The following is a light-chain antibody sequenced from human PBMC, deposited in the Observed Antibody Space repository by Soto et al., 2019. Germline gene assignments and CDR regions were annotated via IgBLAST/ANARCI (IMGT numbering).Light chain of an antibody. CDR2: DAS. CDR1: QDISNS. J-gene: IGKJ5*01. V-gene: IGKV1-33*01. Sequence: DIQMTQSASSVSASVGDRVTISCQASQDISNSLNWYQQKPGKAPKLLIYDASNLETGVPSRFSGSGSRTDFTFTISSLQPEDIATYYCQHCNSLPFTFGQGTRLEI. CDR3: QHCNSLPFT.